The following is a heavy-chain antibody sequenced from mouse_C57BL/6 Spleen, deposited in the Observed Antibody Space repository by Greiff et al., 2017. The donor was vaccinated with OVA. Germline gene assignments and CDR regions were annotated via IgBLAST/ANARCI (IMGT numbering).Heavy chain of an antibody. CDR1: GYTFPSYW. J-gene: IGHJ4*01. V-gene: IGHV1-72*01. D-gene: IGHD1-1*01. Sequence: QVQLQQPGAELVKPGASVKLSCKASGYTFPSYWMHWVKQRPGRGLEWIGRIDPNSGGTKYNEKFKSKATLTVDKPSSTAYMQLSSLTSEDSAVYYCARGDTTVVEDSPYAMDYWGQGTSVTVSS. CDR2: IDPNSGGT. CDR3: ARGDTTVVEDSPYAMDY.